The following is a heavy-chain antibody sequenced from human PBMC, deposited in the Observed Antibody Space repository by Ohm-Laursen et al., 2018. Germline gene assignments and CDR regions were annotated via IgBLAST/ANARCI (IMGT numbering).Heavy chain of an antibody. J-gene: IGHJ4*02. CDR1: GGSITSNGYH. CDR3: ARAPVDTAMVIGY. CDR2: IYYSGST. Sequence: TLSLTCTVSGGSITSNGYHWSWIRQHPGKGLEWIGYIYYSGSTYYNPSLKSRVTISVDTSKNQFSLKLSSVTDADTAVYYCARAPVDTAMVIGYWGQGTLVTVSS. D-gene: IGHD5-18*01. V-gene: IGHV4-31*03.